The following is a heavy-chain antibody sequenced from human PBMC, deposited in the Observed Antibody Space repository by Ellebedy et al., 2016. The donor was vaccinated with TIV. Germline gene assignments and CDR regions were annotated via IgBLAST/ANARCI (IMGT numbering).Heavy chain of an antibody. D-gene: IGHD3-22*01. CDR3: ARGAYDSSGYYPDY. V-gene: IGHV1-46*01. J-gene: IGHJ4*02. Sequence: ASVKVSCKASDFVFTHYAFSWVRQAPGQGLEWMGIINPSGGGTSYAQKSQGRVTMTRDTSTSTVYMELSSLRSEDTAVYYCARGAYDSSGYYPDYWGQGTLVTVSS. CDR2: INPSGGGT. CDR1: DFVFTHYA.